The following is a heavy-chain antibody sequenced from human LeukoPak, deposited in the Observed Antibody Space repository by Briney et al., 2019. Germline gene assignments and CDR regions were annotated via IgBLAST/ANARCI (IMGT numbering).Heavy chain of an antibody. D-gene: IGHD1-26*01. CDR3: ARGDLVGATTYYYYGMDV. Sequence: SVKVSCETSGGTFSSYAISWVRQAPGQGLEWMGGIIPIFGTPSYAQKFQGRVTITADESTSTAYMELSSLRSEDTAVYYCARGDLVGATTYYYYGMDVWGQGTTVTVSS. CDR2: IIPIFGTP. CDR1: GGTFSSYA. V-gene: IGHV1-69*13. J-gene: IGHJ6*02.